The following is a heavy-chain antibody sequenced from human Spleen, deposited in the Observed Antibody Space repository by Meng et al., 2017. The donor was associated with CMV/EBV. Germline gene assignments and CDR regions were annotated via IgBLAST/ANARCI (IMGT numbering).Heavy chain of an antibody. CDR1: GGSISRGRYY. CDR3: ARGVEYATFDN. Sequence: CTVSGGSISRGRYYWTWIRQAPGKGLEWIGYIYHTGRSYYNPSLKSRLTMSVDTSNNEFSLKLTSVTAADTAVYFCARGVEYATFDNWGQGTLVTVSS. CDR2: IYHTGRS. D-gene: IGHD2-8*02. J-gene: IGHJ4*02. V-gene: IGHV4-30-4*08.